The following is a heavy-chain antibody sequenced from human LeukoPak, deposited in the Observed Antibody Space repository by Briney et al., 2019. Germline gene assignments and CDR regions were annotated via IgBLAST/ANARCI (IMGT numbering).Heavy chain of an antibody. CDR2: IIPIFGTA. CDR3: VRGKSSLSSFDY. D-gene: IGHD6-13*01. CDR1: GYTFTSYG. Sequence: ASVKVSCKASGYTFTSYGISWVRQAPGQGLEWMGGIIPIFGTANYAQKFQGRVTITTDESTSTAYMELSSLRSEDTAVYYCVRGKSSLSSFDYWGQGTLVTVSS. V-gene: IGHV1-69*05. J-gene: IGHJ4*02.